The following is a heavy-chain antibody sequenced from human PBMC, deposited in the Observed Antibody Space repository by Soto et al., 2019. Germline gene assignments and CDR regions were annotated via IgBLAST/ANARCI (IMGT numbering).Heavy chain of an antibody. CDR2: VNPIVSMS. V-gene: IGHV1-69*02. CDR1: GDTFNFYS. Sequence: QVQLVQSGAEVKRPGSSVKVSCKASGDTFNFYSINWVRQAPGVGLEWMGRVNPIVSMSNYAQKFQCRVTMTADKSKSTAYMELSSLRSEDTAIYYCASSYGSGYRAFDYWGQGALVTVSS. CDR3: ASSYGSGYRAFDY. J-gene: IGHJ4*02. D-gene: IGHD3-10*01.